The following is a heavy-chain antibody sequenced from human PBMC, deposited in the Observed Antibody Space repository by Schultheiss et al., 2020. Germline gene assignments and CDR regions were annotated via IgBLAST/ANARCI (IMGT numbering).Heavy chain of an antibody. CDR1: GYTFTSYY. CDR3: ARDFSARERGYSYGFDY. Sequence: ASVKVSCKASGYTFTSYYMHWVRQAPGQGLEWMGIINPSGGSTSYAQKFQGRVTMTRDTSTSTVYMELSSLRSEDTAVYYCARDFSARERGYSYGFDYWGQGTLVTVSS. V-gene: IGHV1-46*01. J-gene: IGHJ4*02. CDR2: INPSGGST. D-gene: IGHD5-18*01.